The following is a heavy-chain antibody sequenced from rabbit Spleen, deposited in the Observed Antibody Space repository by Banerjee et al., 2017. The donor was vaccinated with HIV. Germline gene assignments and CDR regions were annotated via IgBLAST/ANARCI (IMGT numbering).Heavy chain of an antibody. CDR3: ARGAGYGDYGYAAFNL. J-gene: IGHJ4*01. V-gene: IGHV1S45*01. CDR1: GFDFSSSYW. Sequence: QEQLVESRGGLVKPEGSLTLTCTASGFDFSSSYWMSWVRQAPGKGLEWIGYINTGSSGSTYYASWAKGRFTITRSTSLNTVTLQMTSLTAADTATYFCARGAGYGDYGYAAFNLWGPGTLVTVS. CDR2: INTGSSGST. D-gene: IGHD2-1*01.